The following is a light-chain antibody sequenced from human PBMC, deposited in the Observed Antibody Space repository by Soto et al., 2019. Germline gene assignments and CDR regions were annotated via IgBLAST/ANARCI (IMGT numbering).Light chain of an antibody. V-gene: IGLV2-11*01. CDR1: SSDVGGYNY. CDR3: CSYAGVHVV. Sequence: QSALTQPRSVSGSPGQSVTISCTGTSSDVGGYNYVSWYQQYPGKAPKLIIYDVSGRPSGVPDRFSGSKSGNTASLPISGLQADDEADYYCCSYAGVHVVFGGGTKLTVL. CDR2: DVS. J-gene: IGLJ2*01.